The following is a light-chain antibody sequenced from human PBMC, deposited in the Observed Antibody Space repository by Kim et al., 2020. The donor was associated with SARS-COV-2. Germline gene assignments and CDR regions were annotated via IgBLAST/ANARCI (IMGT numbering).Light chain of an antibody. Sequence: QSALTQPASVSGSPGQSITISCTGTSSDIGSYSLVSWYQQYPGEAPKLMIYEGSKRPSGVSPRFSGSKSGNTASLTISGLQAEDEAYYYCCSHAGGGTMLFGGGTQLTVL. J-gene: IGLJ2*01. CDR3: CSHAGGGTML. CDR1: SSDIGSYSL. CDR2: EGS. V-gene: IGLV2-23*01.